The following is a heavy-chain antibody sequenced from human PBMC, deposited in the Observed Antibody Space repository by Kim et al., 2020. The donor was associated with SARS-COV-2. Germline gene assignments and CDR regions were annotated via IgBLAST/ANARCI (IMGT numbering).Heavy chain of an antibody. J-gene: IGHJ4*02. CDR3: ARHLGARTSPFGY. V-gene: IGHV5-51*01. Sequence: GESLKISCKGSGYGFTTYWIGWVRQMPGKGLEWMGIIYPGDSDTRYSPSFQGQVTISADKSISTAYLQWRSLRASDTAMYYCARHLGARTSPFGYWGQGTLVTVSS. CDR2: IYPGDSDT. CDR1: GYGFTTYW.